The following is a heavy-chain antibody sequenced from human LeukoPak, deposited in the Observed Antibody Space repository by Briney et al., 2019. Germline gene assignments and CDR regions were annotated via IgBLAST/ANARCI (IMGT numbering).Heavy chain of an antibody. CDR2: ISTDGSNK. CDR3: AKDSSTTWFGGDSQ. V-gene: IGHV3-30*18. J-gene: IGHJ4*02. CDR1: GFTFSSYG. Sequence: PGGSLRLSCAASGFTFSSYGMHWVRQAPGKGLEWVALISTDGSNKNYADSVRGRFTISRDNSKNTLYLQMNSLRAEDTAVYYCAKDSSTTWFGGDSQWGQGTLVAVSS. D-gene: IGHD3-10*01.